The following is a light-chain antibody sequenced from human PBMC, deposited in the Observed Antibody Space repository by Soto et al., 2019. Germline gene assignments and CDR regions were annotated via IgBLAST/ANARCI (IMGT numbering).Light chain of an antibody. CDR2: EVT. J-gene: IGLJ1*01. Sequence: QSVLTQPASVSASPGQSITISCTGTSSDVGDYDYVSWYQQHPGKAPKLMIYEVTNRPSGVSNRFSGSKSGNTASLTISGLQAEDEADYYCSSYTSRRTQVFGTGTKVT. CDR3: SSYTSRRTQV. CDR1: SSDVGDYDY. V-gene: IGLV2-14*01.